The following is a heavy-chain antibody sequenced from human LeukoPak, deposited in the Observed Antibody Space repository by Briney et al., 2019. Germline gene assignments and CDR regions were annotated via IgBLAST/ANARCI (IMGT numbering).Heavy chain of an antibody. CDR1: GYTFTGYY. CDR3: ASLKYYDIDWFDP. CDR2: INPNSGGT. D-gene: IGHD3-9*01. J-gene: IGHJ5*02. Sequence: ASVKVSCKASGYTFTGYYMHWVRQAPGQGLERMGWINPNSGGTNYAQKFQGRVTMTRDTSISAAYKELSRLRSDDTAVCYCASLKYYDIDWFDPWGQGTLVTVSS. V-gene: IGHV1-2*02.